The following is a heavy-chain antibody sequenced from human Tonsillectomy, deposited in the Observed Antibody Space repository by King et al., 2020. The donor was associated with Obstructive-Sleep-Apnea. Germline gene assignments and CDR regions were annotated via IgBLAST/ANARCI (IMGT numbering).Heavy chain of an antibody. J-gene: IGHJ4*02. CDR3: ARDALASGSGIDY. V-gene: IGHV3-21*01. Sequence: VQLVESGGGLVKPGGSLRLSCAASGFTFNSYSMTWVLQAPGTGLEGVSSISTSSSYIYYAASVRGRFTISRDNTKNSLYLQMNSLRAEDTAVYYCARDALASGSGIDYWGPGTLVTVSS. D-gene: IGHD3-10*01. CDR2: ISTSSSYI. CDR1: GFTFNSYS.